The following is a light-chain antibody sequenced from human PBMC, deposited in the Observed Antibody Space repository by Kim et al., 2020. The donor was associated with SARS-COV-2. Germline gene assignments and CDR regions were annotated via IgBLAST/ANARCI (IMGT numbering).Light chain of an antibody. V-gene: IGLV3-9*01. CDR3: QVWDSSTGV. CDR2: GDS. Sequence: VAVGQTARITCGGNNIETKNVHWFQQKPGQAPVLVICGDSNRPSGIPERFSGSNSGNTATLTISRAQPGDEADYYCQVWDSSTGVFGGGTQLTVL. J-gene: IGLJ3*02. CDR1: NIETKN.